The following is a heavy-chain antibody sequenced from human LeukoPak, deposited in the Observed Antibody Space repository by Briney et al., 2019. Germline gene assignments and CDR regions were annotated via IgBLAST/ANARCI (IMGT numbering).Heavy chain of an antibody. V-gene: IGHV1-69*01. J-gene: IGHJ4*02. CDR2: IIPIFGTA. CDR3: ATGYCSSTSCRYFDY. D-gene: IGHD2-2*01. CDR1: GGTFSSYA. Sequence: GSSVKVSCKASGGTFSSYAISWVRQAPGQGLEWMGGIIPIFGTANYAQKFQCRVTITADESTSTAYMELSSLRSEDTAVYYCATGYCSSTSCRYFDYWGQGTLVTVSS.